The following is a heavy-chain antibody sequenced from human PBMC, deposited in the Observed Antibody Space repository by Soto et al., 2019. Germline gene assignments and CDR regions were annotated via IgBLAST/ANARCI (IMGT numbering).Heavy chain of an antibody. CDR1: GGTFSTYA. CDR3: ARDQGPDCSGGSCYYYYGMDV. D-gene: IGHD2-15*01. V-gene: IGHV1-69*18. CDR2: IIPIYGTT. Sequence: QVQLVQSGAEVKKPGSSVKVSRKTSGGTFSTYAISWVRQAPGQGLEWMGMIIPIYGTTNYAQKFQGRVTITADESTNTAYMELTSLRSEDTAVYYCARDQGPDCSGGSCYYYYGMDVWGQGTTVTVSS. J-gene: IGHJ6*02.